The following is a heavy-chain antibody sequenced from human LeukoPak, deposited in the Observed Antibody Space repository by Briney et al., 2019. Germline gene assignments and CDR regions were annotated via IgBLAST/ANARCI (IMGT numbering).Heavy chain of an antibody. D-gene: IGHD5-18*01. CDR3: AREGGMVYSYGYLYYFDY. CDR1: GFTFSSYW. CDR2: IKQDGSEK. J-gene: IGHJ4*02. V-gene: IGHV3-7*01. Sequence: GGSLRLSCAASGFTFSSYWMSWVRQAPGKGLEWVANIKQDGSEKYYVDSVKGRFTISRDNAKNSLYLQMNSLRAEDTAVYYCAREGGMVYSYGYLYYFDYWGRGTRVTVSS.